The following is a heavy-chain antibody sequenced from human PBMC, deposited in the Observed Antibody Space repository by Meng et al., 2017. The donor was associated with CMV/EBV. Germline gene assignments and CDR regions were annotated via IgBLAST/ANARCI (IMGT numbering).Heavy chain of an antibody. J-gene: IGHJ4*02. CDR1: GGSISSGDYY. V-gene: IGHV4-30-4*08. CDR2: IYYSGTT. D-gene: IGHD3-22*01. CDR3: ARLSGSGTTSTGYHYAFDS. Sequence: VPLPGSGPVSLNPSPTLPLTCRVSGGSISSGDYYWSWIRQPPGKGLEWIGYIYYSGTTYYTPSLESRVTISVDTSKNQFSLNLSSVTAADTAVYYCARLSGSGTTSTGYHYAFDSWGQGTLVTVSS.